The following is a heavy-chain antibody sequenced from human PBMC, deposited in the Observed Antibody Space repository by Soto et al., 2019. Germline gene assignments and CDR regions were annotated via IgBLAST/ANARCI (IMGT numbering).Heavy chain of an antibody. D-gene: IGHD6-6*01. CDR2: ISWNSGSI. CDR1: GFTFDDYA. CDR3: AKSLAARPEYYYMDV. V-gene: IGHV3-9*01. Sequence: EVQLVESGGGLVQPGRSLRLSCAASGFTFDDYAMHWVRQAPGKGLEWVSGISWNSGSIGYADSVKGRFTISRDNAKNSLYLQMNSLRAEDTALYYCAKSLAARPEYYYMDVWGKGTTVTVSS. J-gene: IGHJ6*03.